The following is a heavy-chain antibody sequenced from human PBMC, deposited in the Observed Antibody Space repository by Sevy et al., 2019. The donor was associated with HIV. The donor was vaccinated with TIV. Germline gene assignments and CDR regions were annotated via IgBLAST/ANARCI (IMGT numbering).Heavy chain of an antibody. CDR2: IYYSGST. Sequence: SETLSITCTVSGGSISSSEYYWGWIRQPPGKGLEWIGSIYYSGSTYYNPSLKTRVTISVDTSKIQFSLRLSSVTTADTAVYFCARLTDYWYFDIWGRGTLVTVSS. V-gene: IGHV4-39*01. CDR3: ARLTDYWYFDI. CDR1: GGSISSSEYY. J-gene: IGHJ2*01.